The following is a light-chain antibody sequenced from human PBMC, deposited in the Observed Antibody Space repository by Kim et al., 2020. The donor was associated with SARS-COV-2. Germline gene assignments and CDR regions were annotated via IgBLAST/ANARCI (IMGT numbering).Light chain of an antibody. CDR1: STDVGGYSY. CDR2: DVS. J-gene: IGLJ2*01. V-gene: IGLV2-14*03. Sequence: QSALTQPASVSGSLGQSITISCTGTSTDVGGYSYVAWYQQHPGKVPKLMIFDVSNRPSGVSNRFSGSKSGNTASLSISGLQAEDEADYYCSSYSSTTTLIFGGGTQLTVL. CDR3: SSYSSTTTLI.